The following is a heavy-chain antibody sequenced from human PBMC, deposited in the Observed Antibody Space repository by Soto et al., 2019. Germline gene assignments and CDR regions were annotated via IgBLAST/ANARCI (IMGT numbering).Heavy chain of an antibody. D-gene: IGHD1-7*01. CDR2: IYYSGST. Sequence: SEIRSLTYTVSGGSISSYYWSWIRQPPGKGLEWIGYIYYSGSTNYNPSLKSRVTISVDTSKNQFSLKLSSVTAADTAVYYCATTNWNYVERRSWFDPWGQGTLVTVSS. CDR3: ATTNWNYVERRSWFDP. CDR1: GGSISSYY. J-gene: IGHJ5*02. V-gene: IGHV4-59*01.